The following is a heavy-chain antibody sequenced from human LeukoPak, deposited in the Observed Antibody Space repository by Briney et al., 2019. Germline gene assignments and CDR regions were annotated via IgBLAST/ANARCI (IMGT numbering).Heavy chain of an antibody. CDR2: ITPNGGST. CDR1: GFTFNSYT. CDR3: VKAGSSGWYGDY. J-gene: IGHJ4*02. V-gene: IGHV3-64D*09. Sequence: GGSLRLSCSASGFTFNSYTMHWVRQAPGKGLEYVSAITPNGGSTYHADSVKGRFAISRDNSQNTLYLQMSSLRAEDTAVYYCVKAGSSGWYGDYWGQGTLVTVSS. D-gene: IGHD6-19*01.